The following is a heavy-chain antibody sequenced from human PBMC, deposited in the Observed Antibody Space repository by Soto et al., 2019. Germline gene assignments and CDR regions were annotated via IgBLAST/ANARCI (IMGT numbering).Heavy chain of an antibody. CDR3: VIPNYYDTSGYYGPQEMWGY. V-gene: IGHV3-64D*06. Sequence: GGSLRLSCSTSGVTFSTYTMHWVRQAPGKGLEYVSAIRSNGGSTYYADSVKGRFTISRDNSKNTLYLQMSSLRPEDTAVYYCVIPNYYDTSGYYGPQEMWGYWGQGTLVTVSS. J-gene: IGHJ4*02. CDR1: GVTFSTYT. CDR2: IRSNGGST. D-gene: IGHD3-22*01.